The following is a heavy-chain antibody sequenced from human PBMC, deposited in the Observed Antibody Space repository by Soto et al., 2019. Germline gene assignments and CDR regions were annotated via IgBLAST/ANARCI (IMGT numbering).Heavy chain of an antibody. CDR1: GYSITSYG. J-gene: IGHJ6*02. Sequence: ASVKVSCKACGYSITSYGISWVRQAPGQGLEWMGWISAYNGNTNYAQKLQGRVTMTTDTSTSTAYMELRSLRSDDTAVYYCARTVTGTEAYYIMDVWGQGTTVTVSS. D-gene: IGHD4-17*01. V-gene: IGHV1-18*01. CDR3: ARTVTGTEAYYIMDV. CDR2: ISAYNGNT.